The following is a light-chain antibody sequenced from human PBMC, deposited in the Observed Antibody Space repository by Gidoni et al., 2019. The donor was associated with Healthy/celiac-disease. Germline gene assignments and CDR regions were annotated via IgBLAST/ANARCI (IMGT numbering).Light chain of an antibody. CDR2: AAS. V-gene: IGKV1D-17*01. Sequence: NIQMTQSPSAMSASVGDRVTITCRARQGISNYLAWFQQKPGKVPKHLIYAASSLQSGVPSRFSGSGSGTEFTLTISSLQPEDFATYYCLQHNSYPRWTFGQGTKAEIK. CDR3: LQHNSYPRWT. J-gene: IGKJ1*01. CDR1: QGISNY.